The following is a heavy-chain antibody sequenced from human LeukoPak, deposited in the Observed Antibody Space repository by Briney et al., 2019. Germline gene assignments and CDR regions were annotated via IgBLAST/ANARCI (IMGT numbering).Heavy chain of an antibody. V-gene: IGHV3-73*01. Sequence: GGSLRLSCAASGFTFSGSAMHWVRQASGKGLEWVGRIRSKANSHATAYAASVKGRFTISRDDSKNMAYLQMNSLKTEDTAVYYCTRHDTTIFGVVIDYWGQGTLVTVSS. J-gene: IGHJ4*02. CDR3: TRHDTTIFGVVIDY. CDR1: GFTFSGSA. CDR2: IRSKANSHAT. D-gene: IGHD3-3*01.